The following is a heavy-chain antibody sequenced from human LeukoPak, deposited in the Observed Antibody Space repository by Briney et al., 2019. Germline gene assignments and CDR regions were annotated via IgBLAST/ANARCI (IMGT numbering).Heavy chain of an antibody. CDR2: ISSSSSYI. Sequence: PGGSLRLSCAASGFTFSSYSMNWVRQAPGKGLEWVSSISSSSSYIYYADSVKGRFTISRDNAKNSLYLQMNSLRAEDTAVYYGAREYCSSTGCYRNWFDPWGQGTLVTVSS. CDR3: AREYCSSTGCYRNWFDP. CDR1: GFTFSSYS. D-gene: IGHD2-2*01. J-gene: IGHJ5*02. V-gene: IGHV3-21*01.